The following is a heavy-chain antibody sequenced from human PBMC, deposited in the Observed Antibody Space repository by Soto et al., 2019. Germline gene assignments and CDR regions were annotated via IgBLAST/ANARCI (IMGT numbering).Heavy chain of an antibody. J-gene: IGHJ4*02. CDR2: FYYSGST. CDR1: GGSISSGGYY. V-gene: IGHV4-31*03. D-gene: IGHD4-17*01. Sequence: SETLSLTCTVSGGSISSGGYYWSWIRQHPGEGLEWIGYFYYSGSTYYNPSLKSRITRSLDTPKHQFSLKLGSVTAADAAVYYCARGQNDYGDYVFDYWGQGTLVTVSS. CDR3: ARGQNDYGDYVFDY.